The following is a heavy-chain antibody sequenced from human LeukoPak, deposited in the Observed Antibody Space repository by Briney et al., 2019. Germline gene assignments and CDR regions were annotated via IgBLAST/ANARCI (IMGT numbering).Heavy chain of an antibody. J-gene: IGHJ4*02. Sequence: GGSLRLSCAASGFTFSTYWMQWVRQAPGKGPVWVSRIHKDGKNPKYADSVEGRSTISRDNGKNTLYLQMNSLRAEDTAVYYCAREASGSDNYYSDFWGQGTLVTVSS. CDR1: GFTFSTYW. CDR3: AREASGSDNYYSDF. V-gene: IGHV3-74*01. D-gene: IGHD3-10*01. CDR2: IHKDGKNP.